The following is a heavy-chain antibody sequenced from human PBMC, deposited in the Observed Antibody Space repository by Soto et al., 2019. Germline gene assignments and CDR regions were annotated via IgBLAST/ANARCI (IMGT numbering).Heavy chain of an antibody. CDR2: VSIGGST. J-gene: IGHJ4*02. CDR1: GFTFSSYA. Sequence: DVQLLESGGGLVQPEGSLRLSCAASGFTFSSYAMGWVRQGPGKGLEWVAVVSIGGSTHYADSVRGRFTISRDNSKNTLSLQMNSLTAEDTVVYFCAKRRGAGGHFDYWGQGAVVTVSS. V-gene: IGHV3-23*01. D-gene: IGHD2-15*01. CDR3: AKRRGAGGHFDY.